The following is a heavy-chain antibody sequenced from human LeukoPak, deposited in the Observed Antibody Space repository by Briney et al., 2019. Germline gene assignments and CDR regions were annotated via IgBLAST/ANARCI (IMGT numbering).Heavy chain of an antibody. D-gene: IGHD4/OR15-4a*01. CDR1: GFTFSDHY. CDR2: IKPDSVAT. CDR3: ARDHDYGPDY. J-gene: IGHJ4*02. V-gene: IGHV1-2*02. Sequence: GASLKVSCKTSGFTFSDHYMHWLRQAPGQGLEWMGWIKPDSVATNYAQKFQGRFTMSRDMSISTVYMELTSLTSDDTAMYRCARDHDYGPDYWGQGTLVTVSA.